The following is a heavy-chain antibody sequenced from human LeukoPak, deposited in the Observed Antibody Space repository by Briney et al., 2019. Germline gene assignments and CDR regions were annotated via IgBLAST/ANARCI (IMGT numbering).Heavy chain of an antibody. CDR3: ARLAQRITIFGVVPGGWFDP. Sequence: SVKVSCKASGGTFSSYAISWVRQAPGQGLEWMGRIIPIFGTANYAQKFQGRVTITTDESTSTAYMELSSLRSEDTAVYYCARLAQRITIFGVVPGGWFDPWGQGTLVTVSP. J-gene: IGHJ5*02. D-gene: IGHD3-3*01. CDR1: GGTFSSYA. V-gene: IGHV1-69*05. CDR2: IIPIFGTA.